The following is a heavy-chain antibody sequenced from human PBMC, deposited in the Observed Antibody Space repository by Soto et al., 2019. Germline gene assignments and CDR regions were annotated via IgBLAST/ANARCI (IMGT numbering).Heavy chain of an antibody. CDR1: GFAFTGNY. V-gene: IGHV1-2*04. CDR3: ARGKFYDSTGYYLDY. J-gene: IGHJ4*02. Sequence: SVKVSCKGSGFAFTGNYIHCVRQAPGQVLEWMGWINPNTGGTNYAQKFQGWVTMARDTSISTAYMELGRLRSDDTAVYYCARGKFYDSTGYYLDYWGQGTLVTVSS. CDR2: INPNTGGT. D-gene: IGHD3-22*01.